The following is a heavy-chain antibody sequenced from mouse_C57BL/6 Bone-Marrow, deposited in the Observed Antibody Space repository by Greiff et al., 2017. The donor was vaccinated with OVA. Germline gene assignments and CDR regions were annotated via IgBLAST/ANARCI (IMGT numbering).Heavy chain of an antibody. CDR2: ISSGGSYT. D-gene: IGHD1-1*01. Sequence: DVHLVESGGDLVKPGGSLKLSCAASGFTFSSYGMSWVRQTPDKRLEWVATISSGGSYTYYPDSVKGRFTISRDNAKNTLYLQMSSLKSEDTAMYYCARLLHFDYWGQGTTLTVSS. CDR1: GFTFSSYG. J-gene: IGHJ2*01. CDR3: ARLLHFDY. V-gene: IGHV5-6*01.